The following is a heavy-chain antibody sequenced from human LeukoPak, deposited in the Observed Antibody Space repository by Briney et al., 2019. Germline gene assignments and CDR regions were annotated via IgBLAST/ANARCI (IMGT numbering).Heavy chain of an antibody. J-gene: IGHJ4*02. CDR1: GFTFSFHA. D-gene: IGHD1-26*01. CDR2: ISSAGSST. Sequence: GGSLRLSCAASGFTFSFHAMSWVRQAPGKGLQWVSTISSAGSSTDYADSVKGRLTISRDNSKNTLYLQMNSLRAEDTAVYYSAKSSGTYYPFDYWGQGTLVTVSS. CDR3: AKSSGTYYPFDY. V-gene: IGHV3-23*01.